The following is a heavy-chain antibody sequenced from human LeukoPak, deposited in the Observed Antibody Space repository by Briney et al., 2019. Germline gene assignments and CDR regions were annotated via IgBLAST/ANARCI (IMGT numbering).Heavy chain of an antibody. V-gene: IGHV4-4*07. Sequence: PSEILSLTCSVSGGSLNYYYWSWIRQPAGRGLEWIGRVAGSGSTNYNPSLRSRATMSVDKTKNQFSLTLTAVTAADTTVYYCVREGRTGDYEGYWGPGTLVTVSS. J-gene: IGHJ4*02. CDR3: VREGRTGDYEGY. CDR2: VAGSGST. D-gene: IGHD4-17*01. CDR1: GGSLNYYY.